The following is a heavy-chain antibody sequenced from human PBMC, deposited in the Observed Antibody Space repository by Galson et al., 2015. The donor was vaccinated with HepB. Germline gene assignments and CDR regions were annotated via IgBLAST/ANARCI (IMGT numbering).Heavy chain of an antibody. CDR3: ARGGKGYCSGGNCYEATYGLDV. D-gene: IGHD2-15*01. CDR2: INPYSGGT. Sequence: SVKVSCKASGYTFTGYYIHWVRQAPGRGLEWMGRINPYSGGTNYAQKFQGRVTMTRDTSISTAYMEMSRLTSEDTVMYYCARGGKGYCSGGNCYEATYGLDVWGQGTTVTVS. CDR1: GYTFTGYY. J-gene: IGHJ6*02. V-gene: IGHV1-2*05.